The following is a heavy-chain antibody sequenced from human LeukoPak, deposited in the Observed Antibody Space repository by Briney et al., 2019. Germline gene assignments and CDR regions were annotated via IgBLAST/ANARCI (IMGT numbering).Heavy chain of an antibody. CDR1: GYTFTSYG. V-gene: IGHV1-18*01. D-gene: IGHD1-26*01. Sequence: GASVKVSCKASGYTFTSYGISWVRQAPGQGLEWMGWISAYNGNTNYAQKLQGRVTMTTDTSTSTAYMELRSLRSDDTAVYYCAKGRYSGSYYNWFDPWGQGTLVTVSS. J-gene: IGHJ5*02. CDR2: ISAYNGNT. CDR3: AKGRYSGSYYNWFDP.